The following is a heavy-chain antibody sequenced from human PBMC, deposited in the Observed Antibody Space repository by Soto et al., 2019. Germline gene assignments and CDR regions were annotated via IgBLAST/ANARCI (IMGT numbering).Heavy chain of an antibody. Sequence: ETLSLCGTVAGGPMSSSTYYWGWIRQPPGKGLEWIGSIYYSGSTYYNPSLKSRVTISVDTSKNQFSLKLSSVTSAETAVYYCATHARGYDFWSGYPKNWFDPWGQGTLVTVSS. D-gene: IGHD3-3*01. J-gene: IGHJ5*02. V-gene: IGHV4-39*01. CDR1: GGPMSSSTYY. CDR3: ATHARGYDFWSGYPKNWFDP. CDR2: IYYSGST.